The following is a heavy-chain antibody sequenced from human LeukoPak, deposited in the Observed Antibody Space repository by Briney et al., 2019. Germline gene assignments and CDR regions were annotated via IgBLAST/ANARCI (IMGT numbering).Heavy chain of an antibody. V-gene: IGHV3-48*01. CDR1: EFIFSSYD. CDR2: IDTSSSTI. D-gene: IGHD3-10*01. J-gene: IGHJ4*02. Sequence: GGSLRLSCAASEFIFSSYDFNWVRQAPGKGLEWVSDIDTSSSTIYYADSVKGRFTISRDNAKNSLYLQMNSLRAEDTAIYYCARQWFGDWGYYFDYWGQGTLVTVSS. CDR3: ARQWFGDWGYYFDY.